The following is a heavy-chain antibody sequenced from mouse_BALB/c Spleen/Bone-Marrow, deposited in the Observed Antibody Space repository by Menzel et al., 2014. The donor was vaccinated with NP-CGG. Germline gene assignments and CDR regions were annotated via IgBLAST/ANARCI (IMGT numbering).Heavy chain of an antibody. CDR2: IYPGDASS. D-gene: IGHD2-2*01. CDR1: GYTFTSYY. J-gene: IGHJ2*01. Sequence: VQRVESGPELVKPGASVRMSCKASGYTFTSYYIHWVKQRPGQGLEWIGWIYPGDASSKYNEKFKGKTTLTADKSSSTAYMLLSSLTSEDSAIYFCARNGYFFDYWGQGTTLTVSS. V-gene: IGHV1S56*01. CDR3: ARNGYFFDY.